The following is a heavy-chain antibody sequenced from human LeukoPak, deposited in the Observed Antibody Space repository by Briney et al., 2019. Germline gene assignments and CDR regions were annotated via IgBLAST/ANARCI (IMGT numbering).Heavy chain of an antibody. V-gene: IGHV3-7*01. CDR1: GFIFSNYW. D-gene: IGHD3-10*01. CDR2: IKQDGGEK. Sequence: GGSLRLSCAASGFIFSNYWMTWVRHAPGKGLEWVATIKQDGGEKYYVDSVKGRFTISRDNSKNTLYLQMHSLRAEDTAVYYCAKELTNVYYGSGSDLHYWGQGTLVTVSS. CDR3: AKELTNVYYGSGSDLHY. J-gene: IGHJ4*02.